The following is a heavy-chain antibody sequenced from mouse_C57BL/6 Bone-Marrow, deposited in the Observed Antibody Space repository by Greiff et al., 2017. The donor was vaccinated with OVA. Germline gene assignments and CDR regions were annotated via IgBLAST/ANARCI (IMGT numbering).Heavy chain of an antibody. V-gene: IGHV1-15*01. Sequence: VQLQQSGAELVRPGASVTLSCKASGYTFTDYEMHWVKQTPVHGLEWIGAIDPETGGTAYNQKFKGKAILTADKSSSTAYMELRSLTSEDSAVYYCTRSDYYGSPWFAYWGQGTLVTVSA. CDR1: GYTFTDYE. D-gene: IGHD1-1*01. CDR2: IDPETGGT. CDR3: TRSDYYGSPWFAY. J-gene: IGHJ3*01.